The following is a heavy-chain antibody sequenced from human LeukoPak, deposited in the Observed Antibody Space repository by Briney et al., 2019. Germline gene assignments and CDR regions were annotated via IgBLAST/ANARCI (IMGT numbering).Heavy chain of an antibody. V-gene: IGHV1-69*04. CDR2: IIPILGIA. Sequence: ASVKVSCKASGGTSSSYAISWVRQAPGQGLEWMGRIIPILGIANYAQKFQGRVTITADKSTSTAYMELSSLRSEDTAVYYCARSQVPYSSTSLAFWGQGTLVTVSS. D-gene: IGHD6-13*01. CDR1: GGTSSSYA. J-gene: IGHJ4*02. CDR3: ARSQVPYSSTSLAF.